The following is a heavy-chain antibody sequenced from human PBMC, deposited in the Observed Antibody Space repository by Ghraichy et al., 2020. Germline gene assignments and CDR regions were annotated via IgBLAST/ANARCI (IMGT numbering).Heavy chain of an antibody. CDR1: GGSFSGYY. CDR2: INHSGST. V-gene: IGHV4-34*01. CDR3: ARGANNYYDSSGYYYWFDP. J-gene: IGHJ5*02. D-gene: IGHD3-22*01. Sequence: SETLSLTCAVYGGSFSGYYWSWIRQPPGKGLEWIGEINHSGSTNYNPSLKSRVTISVDTSKNQFSLKLSSVTAADTAVYYCARGANNYYDSSGYYYWFDPWGQGTLVTVSS.